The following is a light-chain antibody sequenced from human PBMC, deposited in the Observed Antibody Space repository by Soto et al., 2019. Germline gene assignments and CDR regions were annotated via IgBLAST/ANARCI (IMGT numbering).Light chain of an antibody. J-gene: IGKJ5*01. CDR2: WAS. CDR3: QQRSNWPPRIT. CDR1: QSVLYSSNNNNY. V-gene: IGKV4-1*01. Sequence: DNVMTQSPDSLAVSLRETATINCKSSQSVLYSSNNNNYLGLCQQKPGQPPKLLIYWASTRESGVPDRFSGSGSGTDFTLTISSLEPEDFAVYYCQQRSNWPPRITFGQGTRLE.